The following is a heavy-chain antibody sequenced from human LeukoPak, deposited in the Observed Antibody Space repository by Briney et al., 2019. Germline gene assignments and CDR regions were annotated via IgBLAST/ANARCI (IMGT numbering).Heavy chain of an antibody. CDR1: GGSISSYY. V-gene: IGHV4-59*12. CDR2: IYYSGST. J-gene: IGHJ4*02. Sequence: SETLSLTCTVSGGSISSYYWSWIRQPPGKGLEWIGYIYYSGSTNYNPSLESRVTMSVDTSKNQFSLKLSSVTAADTAVYYCARDTSRIRITMVREYYFDYWGQGTLVTVSS. D-gene: IGHD3-10*01. CDR3: ARDTSRIRITMVREYYFDY.